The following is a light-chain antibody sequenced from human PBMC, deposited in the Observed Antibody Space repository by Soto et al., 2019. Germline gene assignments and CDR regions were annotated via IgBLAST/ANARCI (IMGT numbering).Light chain of an antibody. J-gene: IGLJ1*01. Sequence: QSALTQPASVSGSPGQSITISCTGTSSDVGGSNYVSWYQQHPGKAPKLMIYEVTNRPSGISNRFSGSKSGNTASLTISGLQADDEADYSCSSYTSSGTFYVFGSGTKVTVL. CDR1: SSDVGGSNY. CDR3: SSYTSSGTFYV. V-gene: IGLV2-14*01. CDR2: EVT.